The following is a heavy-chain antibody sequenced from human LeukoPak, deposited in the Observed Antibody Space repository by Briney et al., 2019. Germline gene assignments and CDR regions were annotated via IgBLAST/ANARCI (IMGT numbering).Heavy chain of an antibody. Sequence: SETLSLTCTVSGGSISSSSYYWGWIRQPPGKGLEWIGYVSSSGSTNYNPSLKSRVTISVDTSKNQFSLKLSSVTAADTAVYYCARDSRTYYYGSGTHNWFDPWGQGTLVTVSS. CDR3: ARDSRTYYYGSGTHNWFDP. J-gene: IGHJ5*02. V-gene: IGHV4-61*01. D-gene: IGHD3-10*01. CDR2: VSSSGST. CDR1: GGSISSSSYY.